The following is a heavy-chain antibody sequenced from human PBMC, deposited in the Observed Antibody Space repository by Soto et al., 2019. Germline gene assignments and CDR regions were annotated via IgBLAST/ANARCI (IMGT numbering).Heavy chain of an antibody. V-gene: IGHV3-23*01. CDR3: APGRQLILED. J-gene: IGHJ4*02. D-gene: IGHD2-15*01. CDR1: GFTFNNYA. CDR2: IGSDGST. Sequence: PGGSLRLSCAASGFTFNNYAMSWVRQAPGKGLEWVSGIGSDGSTYYADSVKGRFAISRDNSKKTLYLQMNSLRADDTAIYYCAPGRQLILEDWCPGTMVTVAS.